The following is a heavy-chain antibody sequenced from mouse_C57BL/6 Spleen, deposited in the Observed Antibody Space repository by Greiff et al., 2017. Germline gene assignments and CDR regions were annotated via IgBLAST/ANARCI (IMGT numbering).Heavy chain of an antibody. J-gene: IGHJ3*01. CDR2: INPDYGTT. D-gene: IGHD2-3*01. CDR1: GYAFTDYN. V-gene: IGHV1-39*01. Sequence: VQLQQSGPELVKPGASVKISCKASGYAFTDYNMNWVKQSNGKGLEWIGVINPDYGTTSYNAKFKGKATLTVDQSSSTAYMQLNSLTSEDSAVYYCARNEGYSGVAYWGQGTLVTVSA. CDR3: ARNEGYSGVAY.